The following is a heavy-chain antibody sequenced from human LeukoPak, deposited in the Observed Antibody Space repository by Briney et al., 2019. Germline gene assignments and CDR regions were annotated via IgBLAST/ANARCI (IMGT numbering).Heavy chain of an antibody. J-gene: IGHJ5*02. Sequence: SVKVSCKASGGTFSSYAISWVRQAPGQGLEWMGGIIPIFGTANYAQKFQGRVTITTDESTSTAYMELSSLRSEDTAVYYCAKEEPGIAAAGSKGGSWFDPWGQGTLVTVSS. CDR3: AKEEPGIAAAGSKGGSWFDP. CDR1: GGTFSSYA. CDR2: IIPIFGTA. V-gene: IGHV1-69*05. D-gene: IGHD6-13*01.